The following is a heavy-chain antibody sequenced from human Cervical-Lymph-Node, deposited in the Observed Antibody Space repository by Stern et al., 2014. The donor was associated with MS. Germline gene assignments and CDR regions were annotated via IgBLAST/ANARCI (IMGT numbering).Heavy chain of an antibody. CDR1: GFSLDASGMS. D-gene: IGHD3-10*01. CDR2: IDWDDDK. V-gene: IGHV2-70*01. J-gene: IGHJ6*02. Sequence: QITLKESGPALVKPKQTLTLTCTFSGFSLDASGMSVSWIRQSPGKALEWLAIIDWDDDKYYSTSLKTRLTISKDTSKNQVVLRMTNMDPADTATYYCARLEGLLWFEGEGLDVWGQGTTVTVSS. CDR3: ARLEGLLWFEGEGLDV.